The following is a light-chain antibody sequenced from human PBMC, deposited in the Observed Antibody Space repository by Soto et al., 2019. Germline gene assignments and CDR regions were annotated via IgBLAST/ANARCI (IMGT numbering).Light chain of an antibody. V-gene: IGKV3-20*01. CDR1: QTINKNY. J-gene: IGKJ2*01. CDR2: SAS. CDR3: QHYYNWPPYT. Sequence: EIVLTQSPGTLSLSPGERATLSCRASQTINKNYFAWYQQKPGQAPRPLMYSASSRATGIPDRFSGSGSGTEFTLTISRLQPDDFAVYFCQHYYNWPPYTFGQGTKLEI.